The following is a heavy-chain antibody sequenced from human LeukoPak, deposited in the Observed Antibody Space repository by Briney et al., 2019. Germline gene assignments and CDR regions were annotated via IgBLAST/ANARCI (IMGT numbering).Heavy chain of an antibody. Sequence: GGSLRLSCAASGFTFSSYAMNWVRQAPGKGLEGVSAISGSGSYADYADSVKGRFTISRDNSKNTLYLQMISLRAEDAAVYYCAKEGGGSSNRYFNDWGQGTLVTVSS. CDR2: ISGSGSYA. D-gene: IGHD2-15*01. CDR1: GFTFSSYA. J-gene: IGHJ1*01. CDR3: AKEGGGSSNRYFND. V-gene: IGHV3-23*01.